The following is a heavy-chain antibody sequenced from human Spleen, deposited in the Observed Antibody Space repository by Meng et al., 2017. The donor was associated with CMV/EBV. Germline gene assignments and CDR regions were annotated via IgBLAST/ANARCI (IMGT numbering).Heavy chain of an antibody. V-gene: IGHV3-23*01. CDR2: ISTSGSNT. J-gene: IGHJ5*02. CDR3: AKDIRSSGSYGWFDP. CDR1: EFTFSNYA. Sequence: SEFTFSNYAMGWVRQAAGKGLEWVSSISTSGSNTYYADSVKGRCTISRDNSKNTLYLQMDSLTAEDTALYYCAKDIRSSGSYGWFDPWGQGTLVTVSS. D-gene: IGHD3-16*01.